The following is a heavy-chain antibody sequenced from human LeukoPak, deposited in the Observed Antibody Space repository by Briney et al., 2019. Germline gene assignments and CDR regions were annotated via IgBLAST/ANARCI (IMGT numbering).Heavy chain of an antibody. CDR1: GFTFSSYG. D-gene: IGHD2-2*01. CDR2: ISGSGGST. CDR3: AKGTRTSCTGATCYDFDY. J-gene: IGHJ4*02. V-gene: IGHV3-23*01. Sequence: GGSLRLSCAASGFTFSSYGMMCVRQAPGKGREWLSAISGSGGSTYYADPVKGRFTISRDNSNNTLYLQMNSLRPEDTALYYCAKGTRTSCTGATCYDFDYWGQGTLVTVSS.